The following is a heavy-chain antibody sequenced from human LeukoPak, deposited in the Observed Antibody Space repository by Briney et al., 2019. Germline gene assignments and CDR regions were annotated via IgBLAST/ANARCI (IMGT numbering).Heavy chain of an antibody. D-gene: IGHD2-15*01. J-gene: IGHJ6*02. CDR2: IYRGDSDT. V-gene: IGHV5-51*01. Sequence: GGALKISCKGSGYSFTSYWIGWVRRLPGKGLEGRGIIYRGDSDTRYSPSCQGQVTITADKSISTAYLQWSSLKASDTAMYYCARHGDCSGGSCYPPYYYYYGMDVWGQGTTVTVSS. CDR3: ARHGDCSGGSCYPPYYYYYGMDV. CDR1: GYSFTSYW.